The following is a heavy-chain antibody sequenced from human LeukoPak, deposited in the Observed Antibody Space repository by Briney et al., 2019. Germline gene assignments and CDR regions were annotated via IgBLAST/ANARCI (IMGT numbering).Heavy chain of an antibody. J-gene: IGHJ4*02. CDR1: GFTFSSYA. CDR2: ISGSGGST. V-gene: IGHV3-23*01. Sequence: GGSLRLSCAASGFTFSSYAMSWVRQAPGKGLEWVSAISGSGGSTYYADSVKGRFTISRDNSKNTLYLQMNSLRAEDTAVYYCAKAPSGYYDTSGPKWFDYWGQGTLVTVSS. D-gene: IGHD3-22*01. CDR3: AKAPSGYYDTSGPKWFDY.